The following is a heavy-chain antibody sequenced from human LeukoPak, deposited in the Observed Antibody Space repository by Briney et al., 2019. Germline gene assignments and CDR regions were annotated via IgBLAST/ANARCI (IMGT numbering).Heavy chain of an antibody. J-gene: IGHJ4*02. Sequence: PSETLSLTCAVYGGSLSGYYWSWIRQPPGKGLEWIGEINHSGSTNYNPSLKSRVTISVDTSKNQFSLKLSSVTAADTAVYYCACISGSYSVDYWGQGTLVTVSS. CDR1: GGSLSGYY. CDR2: INHSGST. V-gene: IGHV4-34*01. D-gene: IGHD1-26*01. CDR3: ACISGSYSVDY.